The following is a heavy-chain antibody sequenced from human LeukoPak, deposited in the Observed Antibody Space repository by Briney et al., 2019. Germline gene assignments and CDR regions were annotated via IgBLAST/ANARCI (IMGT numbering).Heavy chain of an antibody. Sequence: ASVTVSCKCSGYTFTSYYMHWVRQAHAQGVGWMGIINPSGCNTSYAQKFQGRVTMTSDMSTSTVYMELSSLRSEDTAVYYCSRVGGYTGFGYYYYYMDVWGKGTTVTVS. CDR3: SRVGGYTGFGYYYYYMDV. CDR1: GYTFTSYY. J-gene: IGHJ6*03. V-gene: IGHV1-46*01. D-gene: IGHD3-10*01. CDR2: INPSGCNT.